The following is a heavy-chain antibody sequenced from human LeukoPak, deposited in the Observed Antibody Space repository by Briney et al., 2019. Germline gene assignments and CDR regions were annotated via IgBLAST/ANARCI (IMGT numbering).Heavy chain of an antibody. CDR1: GGSISSSSYY. CDR2: IYHSGST. V-gene: IGHV4-39*01. D-gene: IGHD4-17*01. CDR3: ARPRGYGDYFDY. J-gene: IGHJ4*02. Sequence: PSETLSLTCTVSGGSISSSSYYWGWIRQPPGKGLEWIGSIYHSGSTYYNPSLESRVTISVDTSKNQFSLKLSSVTAADTAVYYCARPRGYGDYFDYWGQGTLVTVS.